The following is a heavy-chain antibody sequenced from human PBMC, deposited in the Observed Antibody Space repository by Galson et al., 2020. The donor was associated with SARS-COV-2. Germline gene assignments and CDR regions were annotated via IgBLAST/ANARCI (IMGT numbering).Heavy chain of an antibody. V-gene: IGHV1-24*01. Sequence: GESLKISCKVSGYTLTELSMHWVRQAPGKGLEWMGGFDPEDGETIYAQKFQGSVTMTEDTSTDTAYMELSSLRSEDTAVYYCATAIAAAGTPTDYYYYYGMDVWGQGTTVTVSS. J-gene: IGHJ6*02. D-gene: IGHD6-13*01. CDR3: ATAIAAAGTPTDYYYYYGMDV. CDR1: GYTLTELS. CDR2: FDPEDGET.